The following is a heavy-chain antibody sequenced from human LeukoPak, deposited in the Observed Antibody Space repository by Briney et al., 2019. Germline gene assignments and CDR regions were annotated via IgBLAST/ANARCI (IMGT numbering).Heavy chain of an antibody. CDR3: ARLGGVGATIDH. Sequence: SETLSLTCTVSGGSISSSSYYWGWIRQPPGKGLEWIGSIYYSGSTYYNPSLKSRVTISVDTSKNQFSLKLSSVTAADTAVYYCARLGGVGATIDHWGQGTLVTVSS. CDR2: IYYSGST. V-gene: IGHV4-39*01. J-gene: IGHJ4*02. D-gene: IGHD1-26*01. CDR1: GGSISSSSYY.